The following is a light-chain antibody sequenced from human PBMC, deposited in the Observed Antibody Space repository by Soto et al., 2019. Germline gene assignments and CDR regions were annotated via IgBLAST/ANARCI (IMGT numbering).Light chain of an antibody. CDR1: QSISSKY. V-gene: IGKV3-20*01. Sequence: EIVLTQSPGTLSLSPGERATLSCRAIQSISSKYLTWYQHKPCQAPRLLIYGASTRATGIPDRFSGSGSGTDFALTISSLETEDFAVFYCHQHGSSPWTSGKGTKVEIK. CDR2: GAS. CDR3: HQHGSSPWT. J-gene: IGKJ1*01.